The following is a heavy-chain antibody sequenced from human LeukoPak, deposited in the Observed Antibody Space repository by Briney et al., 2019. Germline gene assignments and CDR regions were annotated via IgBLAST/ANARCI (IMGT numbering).Heavy chain of an antibody. CDR2: ISGYNGHT. J-gene: IGHJ1*01. V-gene: IGHV1-18*01. Sequence: ASVKVSCKASGYTFTSYGISLVRRAPGQGLEWMGRISGYNGHTSYAQKFQGRVTMTTDTSTSTAYMELRSLRSGDTAVYYCARASPVAGSSTYFRHWGQGTLVTVSS. CDR3: ARASPVAGSSTYFRH. D-gene: IGHD6-19*01. CDR1: GYTFTSYG.